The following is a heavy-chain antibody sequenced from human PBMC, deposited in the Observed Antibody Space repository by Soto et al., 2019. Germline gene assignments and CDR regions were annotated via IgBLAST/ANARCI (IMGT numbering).Heavy chain of an antibody. D-gene: IGHD6-13*01. J-gene: IGHJ5*02. CDR1: GRSISSYY. CDR3: ARGIAAAELDGDWFHP. Sequence: PSETLSLTCTVSGRSISSYYWSWNRQPPGKGLEWIGYIYYSGSTNYSPSLQSRVTISVDTSKNEFSLKLSSVTAADTAVYYCARGIAAAELDGDWFHPWGQGTLVTFTS. CDR2: IYYSGST. V-gene: IGHV4-59*01.